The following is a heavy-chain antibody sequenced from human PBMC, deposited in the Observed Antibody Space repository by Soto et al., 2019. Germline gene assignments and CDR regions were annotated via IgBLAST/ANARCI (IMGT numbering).Heavy chain of an antibody. Sequence: EVQLVESGGGLVKPGGSLRLSCAASGFTFSSYSMNWVRQAPGKGLEWVSSISSSSSYIYYADSVKGRFTISRDNAKNSLYLQMNSLRAEATAVYYCARDIAARRGYFDYWGQGTLVTVSS. D-gene: IGHD6-6*01. CDR3: ARDIAARRGYFDY. J-gene: IGHJ4*02. CDR1: GFTFSSYS. CDR2: ISSSSSYI. V-gene: IGHV3-21*01.